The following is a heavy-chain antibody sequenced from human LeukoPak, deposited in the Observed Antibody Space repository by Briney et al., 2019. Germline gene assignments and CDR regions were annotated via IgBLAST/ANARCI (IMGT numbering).Heavy chain of an antibody. Sequence: SETLSLTCTVSGGSISSSSYYWGWIRQPPGKGLEWIGSIYYSGSTYYNPSLKSRVTISVDTSKNQFSLKPSSVTAADTAVYYCAITSSGYYYGSFDPWGQGTLVTVSS. V-gene: IGHV4-39*01. CDR3: AITSSGYYYGSFDP. D-gene: IGHD3-22*01. CDR2: IYYSGST. J-gene: IGHJ5*02. CDR1: GGSISSSSYY.